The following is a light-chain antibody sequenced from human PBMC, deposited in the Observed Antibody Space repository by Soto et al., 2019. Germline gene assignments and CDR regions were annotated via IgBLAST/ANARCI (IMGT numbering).Light chain of an antibody. CDR3: NSFRVSHLYV. V-gene: IGLV2-14*01. Sequence: QSVLTQSGSVSGSPGQTITISCTGTSSDIGGYNAVSWYQHHPSKAPKLIIYEVTHRPSGVSDRFSASKSGNTASLTISGLQAEDEADYYCNSFRVSHLYVFGTGTKVTVL. CDR1: SSDIGGYNA. CDR2: EVT. J-gene: IGLJ1*01.